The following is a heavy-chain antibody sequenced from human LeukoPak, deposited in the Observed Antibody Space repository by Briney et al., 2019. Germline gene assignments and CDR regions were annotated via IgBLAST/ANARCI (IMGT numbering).Heavy chain of an antibody. CDR1: GFTFSIAW. Sequence: GGSLRLSCVASGFTFSIAWMSWARQAPGKGLEWVGRIKSKTDGESTDYAAPVKGRFTISRDDSKNTLYLQLDSLRTEDTAVYYCATSVLQLWLPDYWGQGTLVTVSS. V-gene: IGHV3-15*01. CDR2: IKSKTDGEST. CDR3: ATSVLQLWLPDY. D-gene: IGHD5-18*01. J-gene: IGHJ4*02.